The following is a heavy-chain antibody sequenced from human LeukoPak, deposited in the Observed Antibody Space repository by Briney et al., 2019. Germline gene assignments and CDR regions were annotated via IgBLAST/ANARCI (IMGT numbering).Heavy chain of an antibody. J-gene: IGHJ4*02. CDR2: NYYSGST. D-gene: IGHD6-13*01. CDR1: GGSIGSYY. CDR3: ASVKGIAAAGSYFDY. V-gene: IGHV4-59*01. Sequence: PSETLSLTCTVSGGSIGSYYWSWIRQPPGKGLEWIGYNYYSGSTNYNPSLKSRVTISVDTSKNQFSLKLSSVTAADTAVYYCASVKGIAAAGSYFDYWGQGTLVTVSS.